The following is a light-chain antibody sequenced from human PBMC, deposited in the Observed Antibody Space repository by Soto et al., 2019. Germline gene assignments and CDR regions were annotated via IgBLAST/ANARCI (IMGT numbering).Light chain of an antibody. Sequence: QSVLTQPPSLSGTPWQTVTISCIGSRSNIGSAIVHWYQQIPGTAPKHLIYMNNQRPSGVPDRFSGSKSGTSASLVITGLRPEDAADYYCVAWDDNLSSRVFGGGTKLTVL. CDR2: MNN. CDR1: RSNIGSAI. J-gene: IGLJ3*02. CDR3: VAWDDNLSSRV. V-gene: IGLV1-47*01.